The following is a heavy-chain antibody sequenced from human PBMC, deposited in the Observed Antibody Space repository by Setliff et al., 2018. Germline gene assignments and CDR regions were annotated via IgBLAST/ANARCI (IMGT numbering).Heavy chain of an antibody. CDR3: ARVAVGAMGADY. J-gene: IGHJ4*02. Sequence: ASVKVSCKASGDTSTTYAIHWVRQAPGQGLEWMGWINAGNGNIRYSQNFQGRVTITRDTSASTAYMELSRRRSDDTAVYYCARVAVGAMGADYWGQGTLVTVSS. CDR2: INAGNGNI. CDR1: GDTSTTYA. D-gene: IGHD1-26*01. V-gene: IGHV1-3*01.